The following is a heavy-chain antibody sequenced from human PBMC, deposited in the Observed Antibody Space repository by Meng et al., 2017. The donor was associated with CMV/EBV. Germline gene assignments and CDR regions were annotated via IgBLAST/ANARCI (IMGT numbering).Heavy chain of an antibody. V-gene: IGHV1-2*02. CDR1: GYTFTGYY. CDR2: INPNSGGT. CDR3: ARASRYDFWSGYYDY. Sequence: ASVKVSCKASGYTFTGYYMHWVRQAPGQGLEWMGWINPNSGGTNYAQKFQGRVTMTRDTSISTAYMELSRLRSDDTAVYYCARASRYDFWSGYYDYWGQGTLVTVSS. J-gene: IGHJ4*02. D-gene: IGHD3-3*01.